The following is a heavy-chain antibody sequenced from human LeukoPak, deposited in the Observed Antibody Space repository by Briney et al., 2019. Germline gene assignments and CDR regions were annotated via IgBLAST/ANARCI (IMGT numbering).Heavy chain of an antibody. J-gene: IGHJ4*02. CDR2: ISDSGAGK. CDR3: AKDPTDFDSSGQTYFDY. CDR1: GFTFNSYA. D-gene: IGHD3-22*01. V-gene: IGHV3-23*01. Sequence: GGSLRLSCAASGFTFNSYAMSWVRQAPGKGLEWVSGISDSGAGKYYADSVRGRFTISRDNSKNTLHLQMNSLRAEDTAVYYCAKDPTDFDSSGQTYFDYWGQGTLVTVSS.